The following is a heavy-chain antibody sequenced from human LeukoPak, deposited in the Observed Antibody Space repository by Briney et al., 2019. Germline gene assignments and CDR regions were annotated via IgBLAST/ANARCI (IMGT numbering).Heavy chain of an antibody. CDR3: AKPPLVGGHCSGGSCYDGY. Sequence: PGGSLRLSCAASGFTFSSYAMSWVRQAPGKGLEWVSAISGSGGSTYYADSVKGRFTISRDNSKNTLYLQMNSLRAEDTAVYYCAKPPLVGGHCSGGSCYDGYWGQGTLVTVSS. CDR2: ISGSGGST. V-gene: IGHV3-23*01. J-gene: IGHJ4*02. D-gene: IGHD2-15*01. CDR1: GFTFSSYA.